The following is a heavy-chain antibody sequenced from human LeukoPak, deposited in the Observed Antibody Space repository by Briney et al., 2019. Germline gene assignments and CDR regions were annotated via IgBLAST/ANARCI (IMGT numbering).Heavy chain of an antibody. V-gene: IGHV4-38-2*02. J-gene: IGHJ4*02. CDR2: IYHSGST. CDR1: GYSISSGYY. D-gene: IGHD1-26*01. Sequence: SETLSLTCTVSGYSISSGYYWGWIRQPPGKGLEWIGSIYHSGSTYYNPSLKSRVTISVDTSKNQFSLKLSSVTAADTAVYYCAREEMGWELTKAYYFDYWGQGTLVTVSS. CDR3: AREEMGWELTKAYYFDY.